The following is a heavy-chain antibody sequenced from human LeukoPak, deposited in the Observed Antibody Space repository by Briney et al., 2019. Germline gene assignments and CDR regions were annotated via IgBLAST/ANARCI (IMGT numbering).Heavy chain of an antibody. CDR3: AKALIASTSLNYHYGMDV. Sequence: GGSLRLSCAASGFTFNSYAMTWVRQAPGKGLEWVSAISGSGFGTYSADSVRGRFTISRDNSKNTLYLQMNSLRAEDTAVYYCAKALIASTSLNYHYGMDVWGQGTTVTVSS. CDR1: GFTFNSYA. J-gene: IGHJ6*02. CDR2: ISGSGFGT. V-gene: IGHV3-23*01. D-gene: IGHD3-22*01.